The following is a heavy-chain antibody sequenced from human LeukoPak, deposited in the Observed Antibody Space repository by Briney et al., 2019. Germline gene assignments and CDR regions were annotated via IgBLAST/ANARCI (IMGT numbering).Heavy chain of an antibody. D-gene: IGHD2-15*01. V-gene: IGHV4-59*08. CDR1: GGSISSYY. Sequence: PSETLSLTCTVSGGSISSYYWSWIRQPPGKGLEWIGYIYYSGSTNYNPSLKSRVTISVDTSKNQFSLKLSSVTAADTAVYYCATQNCSGGSCYSPGMDVWGRGTTVTVSS. CDR2: IYYSGST. J-gene: IGHJ6*02. CDR3: ATQNCSGGSCYSPGMDV.